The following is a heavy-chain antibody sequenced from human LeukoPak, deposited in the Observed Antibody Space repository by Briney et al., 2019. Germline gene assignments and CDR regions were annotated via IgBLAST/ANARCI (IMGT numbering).Heavy chain of an antibody. CDR3: ASRNVGGYYGMDV. CDR2: IYYSGST. Sequence: PSETLSLTCTVPGGSISSSSYYWGWIRQPPGKGLEWIGSIYYSGSTYYNPSLKSRVTISVDTSKNQFSLKLSSVTAADTAVYYCASRNVGGYYGMDVWGQGTTVTVSS. D-gene: IGHD1-26*01. CDR1: GGSISSSSYY. V-gene: IGHV4-39*07. J-gene: IGHJ6*02.